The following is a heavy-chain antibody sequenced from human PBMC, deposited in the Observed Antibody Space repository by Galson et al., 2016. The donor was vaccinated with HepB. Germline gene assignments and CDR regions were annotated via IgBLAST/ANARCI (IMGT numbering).Heavy chain of an antibody. Sequence: SLKVSCKASGYTFTTYGISWVRQAPGQGLEWMGWISPYDGNTNYAQKFQGRVTMSTDTSTSTAYMELRSLRSDDTAAYYCAREGNGYDSDFDYWGQGTAVTVSS. CDR2: ISPYDGNT. CDR1: GYTFTTYG. D-gene: IGHD5-12*01. J-gene: IGHJ4*02. CDR3: AREGNGYDSDFDY. V-gene: IGHV1-18*04.